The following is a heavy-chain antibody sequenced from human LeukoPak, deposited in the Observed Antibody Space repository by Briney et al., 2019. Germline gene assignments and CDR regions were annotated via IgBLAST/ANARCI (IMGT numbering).Heavy chain of an antibody. Sequence: ASVKVSCKASGYTFTGYYMHWVRQAPGQGLEWMGWINPNSGGTNYAQKFQGRVTMTRDTSISTVYMELSRLRSDDTAVYYCARLSTLAAAARDYWGQGTLVTVSS. CDR2: INPNSGGT. J-gene: IGHJ4*02. D-gene: IGHD6-13*01. CDR1: GYTFTGYY. V-gene: IGHV1-2*02. CDR3: ARLSTLAAAARDY.